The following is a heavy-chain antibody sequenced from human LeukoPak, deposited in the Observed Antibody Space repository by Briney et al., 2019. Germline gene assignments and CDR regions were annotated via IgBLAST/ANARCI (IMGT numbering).Heavy chain of an antibody. D-gene: IGHD6-13*01. V-gene: IGHV4-4*02. J-gene: IGHJ4*02. CDR2: IYHSGST. Sequence: SGTLSLTCTVSGGSISSSNWWSWVRPPPGKGLKWIGEIYHSGSTNYNPAPKSRVTISVDTSKNQFSLELSSVTAADTAVYYCARGWYIAAAGDWGQGTLVTVSS. CDR1: GGSISSSNW. CDR3: ARGWYIAAAGD.